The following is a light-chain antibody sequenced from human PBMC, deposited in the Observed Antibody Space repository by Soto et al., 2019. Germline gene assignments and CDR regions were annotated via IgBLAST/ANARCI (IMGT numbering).Light chain of an antibody. Sequence: QSVLTQPASVSGSPGQSITISCTGTSSDVGGYNYVSWYQQHPGKAPKLMIYDVSNRPSGVSNRFSGSKSGNTASLTISGLQAEDEPDYYCSSYTSSSTDVFRTGTKVTVL. CDR1: SSDVGGYNY. CDR2: DVS. V-gene: IGLV2-14*01. CDR3: SSYTSSSTDV. J-gene: IGLJ1*01.